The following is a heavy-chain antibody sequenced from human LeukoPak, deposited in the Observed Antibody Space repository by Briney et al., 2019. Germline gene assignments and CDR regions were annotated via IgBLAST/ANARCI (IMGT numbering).Heavy chain of an antibody. CDR1: GGSISPYY. D-gene: IGHD3-3*01. CDR3: ARADDPIFGVVVIDF. J-gene: IGHJ4*02. V-gene: IGHV4-59*01. CDR2: IYSSTGST. Sequence: SETLSLTCTVSGGSISPYYWSWIRQSPGKGPQWIGYIYSSTGSTSYNPSLKSRVTISLDTSKKQFSLKLTSVTAADTAVYYCARADDPIFGVVVIDFWGQGTLVTV.